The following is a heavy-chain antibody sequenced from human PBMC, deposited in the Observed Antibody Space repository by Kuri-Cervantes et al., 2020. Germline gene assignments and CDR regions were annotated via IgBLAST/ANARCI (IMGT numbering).Heavy chain of an antibody. V-gene: IGHV3-33*08. CDR1: GFTFSSYG. J-gene: IGHJ5*02. D-gene: IGHD3-3*01. Sequence: GGSLRLSCAASGFTFSSYGMHWVRQAPGKGLEWVAVIWYDGSNKYYADSVKGRFTISRDNSKNTLYLQMNSLRAEDTAVYYCARDFLEWLLGPTNWFDPWGQGTLVTVSS. CDR3: ARDFLEWLLGPTNWFDP. CDR2: IWYDGSNK.